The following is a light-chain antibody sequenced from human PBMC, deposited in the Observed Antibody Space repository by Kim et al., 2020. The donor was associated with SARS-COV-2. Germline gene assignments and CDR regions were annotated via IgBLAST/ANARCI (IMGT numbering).Light chain of an antibody. CDR3: QAWDSSTASYV. V-gene: IGLV3-1*01. CDR2: QDS. Sequence: TVQTAIITCSGDKLGDKYSCWYQQKPGQSPVLFIYQDSKRPSVIPERFSGSNSGNTATLTISGTQAMDEADYYCQAWDSSTASYVFGTGTKVTVL. CDR1: KLGDKY. J-gene: IGLJ1*01.